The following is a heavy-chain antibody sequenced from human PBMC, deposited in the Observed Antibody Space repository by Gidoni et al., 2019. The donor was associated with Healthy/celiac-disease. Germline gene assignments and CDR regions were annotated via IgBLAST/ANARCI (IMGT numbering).Heavy chain of an antibody. CDR1: GGTSSSDA. Sequence: QVLLVQPGAEVKKPGSSAKVSCKASGGTSSSDAIIWVGQAPGQGLEWMGGIIPIFGTANYAQKFQGRVTITADESTSTAYMELSSLRSEDTAVYYCATDQPWKTQNIVATIPFDYWGQGTLVTVSS. D-gene: IGHD5-12*01. CDR3: ATDQPWKTQNIVATIPFDY. CDR2: IIPIFGTA. V-gene: IGHV1-69*01. J-gene: IGHJ4*02.